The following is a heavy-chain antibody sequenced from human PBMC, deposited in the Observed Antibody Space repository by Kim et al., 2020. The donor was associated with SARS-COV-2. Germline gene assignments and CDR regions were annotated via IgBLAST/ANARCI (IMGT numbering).Heavy chain of an antibody. CDR3: AKVPGVGFYYGIDV. V-gene: IGHV3-9*01. Sequence: GGSLRLSCAASGFTFDDYAMHWVRQAPGKGLEWVSGISWNSGSIGYADSVKGRFTISRDNAKNSLYLQMNSLRAEDTALYYCAKVPGVGFYYGIDVWCQG. CDR1: GFTFDDYA. D-gene: IGHD7-27*01. CDR2: ISWNSGSI. J-gene: IGHJ6*02.